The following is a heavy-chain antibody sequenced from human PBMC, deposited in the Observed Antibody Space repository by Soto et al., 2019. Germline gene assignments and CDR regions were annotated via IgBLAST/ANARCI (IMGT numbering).Heavy chain of an antibody. Sequence: SETMSLTCAVSGGSSSSGGYSWSWIRQPPGKGLEWIGCIYHSGSTYYNPSLKSRVTISVDRSKNQFSLKLSSVTAADTAVYYCASGLVTTLHYWGQGTLVTVSS. CDR2: IYHSGST. J-gene: IGHJ4*02. D-gene: IGHD4-17*01. CDR3: ASGLVTTLHY. V-gene: IGHV4-30-2*01. CDR1: GGSSSSGGYS.